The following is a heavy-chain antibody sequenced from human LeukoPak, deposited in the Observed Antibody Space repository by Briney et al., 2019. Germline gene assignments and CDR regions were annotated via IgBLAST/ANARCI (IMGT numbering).Heavy chain of an antibody. D-gene: IGHD6-13*01. Sequence: SETLSLTCTVSVGSISSGSYYWSWIRQPAGKGLEWIGRIYTSGSTNYNPSLKSRVTISVDTSKNQFSLKLSSVTAADTAVYYCARDRWVSYMDVWGKGTTVTVSS. CDR3: ARDRWVSYMDV. V-gene: IGHV4-61*02. CDR2: IYTSGST. J-gene: IGHJ6*03. CDR1: VGSISSGSYY.